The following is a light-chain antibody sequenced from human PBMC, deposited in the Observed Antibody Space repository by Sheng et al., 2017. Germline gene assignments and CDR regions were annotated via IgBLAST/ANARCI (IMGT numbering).Light chain of an antibody. CDR1: QTVLASSNNRNY. J-gene: IGKJ2*01. Sequence: DILMTQSPDSLAVSLGERATINCKSSQTVLASSNNRNYLAWYQHKPGQPPKLLIHWASTRESGVPDRFSGRGSGTDFTLTISSLQAEDVAIYYCQQYHSPPYTFGQGTKLEIK. V-gene: IGKV4-1*01. CDR3: QQYHSPPYT. CDR2: WAS.